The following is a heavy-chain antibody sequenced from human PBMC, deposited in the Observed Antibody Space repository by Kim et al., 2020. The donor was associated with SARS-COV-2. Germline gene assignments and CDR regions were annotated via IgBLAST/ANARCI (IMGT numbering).Heavy chain of an antibody. Sequence: GSTGYADSVKGRFTISRDNANNSLYLQMNSLRAEDTSLYHCARDLYFDLWGRGTLVTVSS. J-gene: IGHJ2*01. CDR3: ARDLYFDL. CDR2: GST. V-gene: IGHV3-20*01.